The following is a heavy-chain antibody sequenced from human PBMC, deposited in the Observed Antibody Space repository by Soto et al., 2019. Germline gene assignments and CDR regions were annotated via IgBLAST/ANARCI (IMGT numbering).Heavy chain of an antibody. D-gene: IGHD4-17*01. V-gene: IGHV3-21*01. J-gene: IGHJ4*02. Sequence: GGSLRLSCAASGFTFGSYSMNWVRQAPGKGLEWVSSISSSSSYIYYADSVKGRFTISRDNAKNSLYLQMNSLRAEDTAVYYCARDDYGDVSDLVNHRTDWGQGTLVTVSS. CDR2: ISSSSSYI. CDR1: GFTFGSYS. CDR3: ARDDYGDVSDLVNHRTD.